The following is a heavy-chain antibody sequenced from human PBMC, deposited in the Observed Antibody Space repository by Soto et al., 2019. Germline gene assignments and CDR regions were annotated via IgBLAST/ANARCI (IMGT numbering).Heavy chain of an antibody. CDR3: ARAARGTVVY. D-gene: IGHD4-17*01. CDR2: INHSGST. CDR1: GGSFSGYY. J-gene: IGHJ4*02. Sequence: SETLSLTCAVYGGSFSGYYWSWIRQPPGKGLEWIGEINHSGSTNYNPSLKSRVTISVDTSKNQFSLKLSSVTAADTAVYYCARAARGTVVYWGQGTLVTVSS. V-gene: IGHV4-34*01.